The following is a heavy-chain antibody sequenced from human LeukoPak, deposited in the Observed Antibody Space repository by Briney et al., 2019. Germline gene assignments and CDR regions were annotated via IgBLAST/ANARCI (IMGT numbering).Heavy chain of an antibody. CDR2: ISGSGGIT. CDR1: GFTFSSYG. V-gene: IGHV3-23*01. J-gene: IGHJ4*02. Sequence: PGGSLRLSCAASGFTFSSYGMSWVRQAPGKGLEWVSGISGSGGITHYADSVRGRFTISRDNSKNTLYLQMNSLRVEDTAVYYCAKDPTDFDSSGQTYFDYWGQGTLVTVSS. D-gene: IGHD3-22*01. CDR3: AKDPTDFDSSGQTYFDY.